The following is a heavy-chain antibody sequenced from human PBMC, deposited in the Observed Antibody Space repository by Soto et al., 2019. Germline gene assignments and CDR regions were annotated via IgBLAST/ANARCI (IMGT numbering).Heavy chain of an antibody. Sequence: SVKVSCKASGGTFSSYAISWVRQAPGQGLEWMGGIIPIFGTANYAQKFQGRVTITADESTSTAYMELSSLRSEDTAVYYCASYYDSSGYSKIYYGMDVWGQGTTVTVSS. CDR1: GGTFSSYA. CDR2: IIPIFGTA. J-gene: IGHJ6*02. CDR3: ASYYDSSGYSKIYYGMDV. V-gene: IGHV1-69*13. D-gene: IGHD3-22*01.